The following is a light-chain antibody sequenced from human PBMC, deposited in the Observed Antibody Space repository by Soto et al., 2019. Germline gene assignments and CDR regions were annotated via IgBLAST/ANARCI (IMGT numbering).Light chain of an antibody. CDR3: CSYAGSDV. CDR1: SSDVGSYNL. CDR2: EGS. Sequence: ALTQPASVSGSPGQSITISCTGTSSDVGSYNLVSWYQQHPGKAPKLMIYEGSKRPSGVSNRFSGSKSGNTASLTISGLQAEDEADYYCCSYAGSDVFGTGTKVTVL. J-gene: IGLJ1*01. V-gene: IGLV2-23*01.